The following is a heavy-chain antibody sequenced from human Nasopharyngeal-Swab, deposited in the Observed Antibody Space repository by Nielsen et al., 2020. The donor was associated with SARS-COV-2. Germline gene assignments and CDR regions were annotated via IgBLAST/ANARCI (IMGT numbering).Heavy chain of an antibody. J-gene: IGHJ3*02. Sequence: ASVKVSCKASGYTFTSYAMHWVRQAPGQRLEWMGWINAGNGNTKYSQKFQGRVTITRDTSASTAYMELSSLRSEDTAVYYCARDRGYCSSTSCQNAFDIWVQGTMVTVSS. CDR3: ARDRGYCSSTSCQNAFDI. V-gene: IGHV1-3*01. CDR1: GYTFTSYA. CDR2: INAGNGNT. D-gene: IGHD2-2*01.